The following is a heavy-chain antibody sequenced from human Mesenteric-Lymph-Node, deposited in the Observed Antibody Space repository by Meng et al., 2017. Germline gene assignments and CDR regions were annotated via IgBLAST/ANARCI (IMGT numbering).Heavy chain of an antibody. CDR1: GFMFRNYW. Sequence: GESLKISCAASGFMFRNYWMNWVRQVPGKGLEWVANINPDGSGRFYVDSVKGRFTISRDNVKNSLYLQMNSLRAEDTAVYYCARDPDSSGYYYYYYYYGMDVWGQGTTVTVSS. J-gene: IGHJ6*02. V-gene: IGHV3-7*01. CDR2: INPDGSGR. CDR3: ARDPDSSGYYYYYYYYGMDV. D-gene: IGHD3-22*01.